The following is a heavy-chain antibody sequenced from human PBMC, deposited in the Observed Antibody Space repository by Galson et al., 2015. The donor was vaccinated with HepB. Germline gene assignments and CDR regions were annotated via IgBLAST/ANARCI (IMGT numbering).Heavy chain of an antibody. V-gene: IGHV3-9*01. Sequence: SLRLSCAASGFTFDDYAMHWVRQAPGKGLEWVSGISWNSGSIGYADSVKGRFTISRDNAKNSLYLQMNSLRAEDTALYYCAKSYGRWELKDAFDIWGQGTMATVSS. CDR3: AKSYGRWELKDAFDI. J-gene: IGHJ3*02. D-gene: IGHD1-26*01. CDR1: GFTFDDYA. CDR2: ISWNSGSI.